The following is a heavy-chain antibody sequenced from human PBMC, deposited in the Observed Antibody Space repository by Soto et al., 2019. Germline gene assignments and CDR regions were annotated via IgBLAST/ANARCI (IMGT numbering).Heavy chain of an antibody. J-gene: IGHJ4*02. CDR1: GYTFTSYG. D-gene: IGHD2-2*01. Sequence: QVQLVQSGAEVKKPGASVKVSCKASGYTFTSYGISWVRQAPGQGLEWMGWISAYNGNTNYAQKLQGRVTMTTDTSTSTAYMELRSLRSDDTAVYSCARDVGDCSSTSCYVGGIDYWGQGTLVTVSS. V-gene: IGHV1-18*01. CDR2: ISAYNGNT. CDR3: ARDVGDCSSTSCYVGGIDY.